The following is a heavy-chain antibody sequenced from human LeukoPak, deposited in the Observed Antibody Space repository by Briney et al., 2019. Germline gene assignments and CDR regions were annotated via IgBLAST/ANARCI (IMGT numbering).Heavy chain of an antibody. V-gene: IGHV4-39*01. CDR3: ARRAPGDIVVQIPAPTRWFDP. D-gene: IGHD2-15*01. J-gene: IGHJ5*02. Sequence: SETLSLTCTVSGDSVSNNNYFWGWIRQPPRKGLEWIGSTYYRGTTYYNPSVESRVTISADTSKNQLSLKLSSVTAADTAVYYCARRAPGDIVVQIPAPTRWFDPWGQGTLVTVSS. CDR2: TYYRGTT. CDR1: GDSVSNNNYF.